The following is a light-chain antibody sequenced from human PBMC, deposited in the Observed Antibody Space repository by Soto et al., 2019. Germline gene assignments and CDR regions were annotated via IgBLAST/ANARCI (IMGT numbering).Light chain of an antibody. Sequence: SYELTQAPSMSVSPGQTASITCSGANLGNKYVSWYQQKPGQSPVLVVYHDTKRPSGIPERLSGANSGNTATLTISGTQSMDEADYYCQIWDGTEVVFGGGTKLTVL. V-gene: IGLV3-1*01. J-gene: IGLJ2*01. CDR3: QIWDGTEVV. CDR2: HDT. CDR1: NLGNKY.